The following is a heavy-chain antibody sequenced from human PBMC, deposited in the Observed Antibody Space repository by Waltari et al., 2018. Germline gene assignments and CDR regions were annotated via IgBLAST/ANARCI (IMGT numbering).Heavy chain of an antibody. CDR1: GYAFSDYG. D-gene: IGHD2-21*01. Sequence: QVQLVQSGAEVKKPGASVKVSCKASGYAFSDYGISWVRQAPGQGLEWMGWISGNNGHTNHAQKFQGRLIITEDTSATTVYMELTYLTSDDTAVYYCARGFGAYCGDDCSDPFDIWGRGTMVTVSS. CDR2: ISGNNGHT. V-gene: IGHV1-18*01. CDR3: ARGFGAYCGDDCSDPFDI. J-gene: IGHJ3*02.